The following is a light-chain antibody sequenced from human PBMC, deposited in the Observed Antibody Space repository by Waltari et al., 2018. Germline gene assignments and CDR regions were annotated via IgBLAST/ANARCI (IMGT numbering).Light chain of an antibody. Sequence: VMTQSPAALSVSPGERVTLSCKASQNIDNIIAWYQQKPGQSPRLLIYGASTRATGVPARFSRSGSETEFTLTISSLQSEDCAVFYCQQYNHWPPLTFGGGTKVEIK. CDR3: QQYNHWPPLT. CDR1: QNIDNI. J-gene: IGKJ4*01. V-gene: IGKV3-15*01. CDR2: GAS.